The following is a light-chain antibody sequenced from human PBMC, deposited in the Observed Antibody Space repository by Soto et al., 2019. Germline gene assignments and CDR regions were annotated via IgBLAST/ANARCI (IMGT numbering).Light chain of an antibody. J-gene: IGLJ3*02. CDR2: GNN. CDR1: SSNVGSNT. CDR3: AAWDSSLNGWL. V-gene: IGLV1-44*01. Sequence: QSVLTQPPSASGTPGQRVTISCSGSSSNVGSNTVNWYQQVPGTAPKVLIFGNNQRPSGVPDRFSGSKSGTSASLAISGLQSDDEADYYCAAWDSSLNGWLFGGGTKLTVL.